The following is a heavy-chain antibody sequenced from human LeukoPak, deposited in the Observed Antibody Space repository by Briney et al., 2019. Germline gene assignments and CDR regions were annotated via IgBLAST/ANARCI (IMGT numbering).Heavy chain of an antibody. Sequence: SETLSLTCTVSGGSISSYYWSWIRQPPGKGLEWIGYIYYSGSTNYNPSLKGRVTISVDTSKNQSSLKLSSVTAADTAVYYCARYSSGWYLAFDIWGQGTMVTVSS. J-gene: IGHJ3*02. CDR3: ARYSSGWYLAFDI. D-gene: IGHD6-19*01. CDR2: IYYSGST. V-gene: IGHV4-59*01. CDR1: GGSISSYY.